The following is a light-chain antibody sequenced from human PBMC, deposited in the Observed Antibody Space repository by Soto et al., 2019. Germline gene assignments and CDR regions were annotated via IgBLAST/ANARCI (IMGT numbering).Light chain of an antibody. CDR3: HQHNNWPPWT. Sequence: EIGMTQSPATLSVSPGERATLSCRASQGISRNLAWYQQKPGQAPRLLIYDASTRATGIPARFSGSGSETEFTLTTISRLYEDYVIYYCHQHNNWPPWTFGQGTKVDIK. V-gene: IGKV3-15*01. CDR2: DAS. J-gene: IGKJ1*01. CDR1: QGISRN.